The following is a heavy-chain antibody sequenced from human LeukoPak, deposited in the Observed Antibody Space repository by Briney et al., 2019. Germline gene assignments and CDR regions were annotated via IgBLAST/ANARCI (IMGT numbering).Heavy chain of an antibody. CDR1: GFTFSSYS. V-gene: IGHV3-21*01. CDR2: ISSSSSYI. CDR3: ARGGPAIAAAGSFDY. Sequence: PGGSLRLSCAASGFTFSSYSMNWVRQAPGKGLEWVSSISSSSSYIYYADSVKGRFTISRDNAKNSLYLQMNSLRAEDTAVYYCARGGPAIAAAGSFDYWGQGTLVTVSS. J-gene: IGHJ4*02. D-gene: IGHD6-13*01.